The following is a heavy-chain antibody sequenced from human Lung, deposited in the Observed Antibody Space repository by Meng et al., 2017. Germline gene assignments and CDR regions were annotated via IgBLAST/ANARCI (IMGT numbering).Heavy chain of an antibody. CDR1: GGSFSDYY. V-gene: IGHV4-34*01. Sequence: QVQLTQWGVGLLKPSETLSSTCVVSGGSFSDYYWSWIRQPPGKGLEWIGEINHSGSTNYNPSLESRATISVDTSQNNLSLKLSSVTAADSAVYYCARGPTTMAHDFDYWGQGTLVTVSS. CDR2: INHSGST. D-gene: IGHD4-11*01. J-gene: IGHJ4*02. CDR3: ARGPTTMAHDFDY.